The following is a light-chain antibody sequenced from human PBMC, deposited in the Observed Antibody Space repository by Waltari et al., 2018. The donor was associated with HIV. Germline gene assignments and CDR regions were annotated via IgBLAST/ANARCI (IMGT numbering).Light chain of an antibody. V-gene: IGKV1-12*01. CDR3: QQAHSTPFT. CDR2: AAF. CDR1: HDISSW. J-gene: IGKJ3*01. Sequence: DIQMTQSPSSVSASVGDRVTITCRSSHDISSWLGWYQQKPGEAPKLLIYAAFNLQYGVPSRFTGSGSGTQFTLTISSLQLEDSATYFCQQAHSTPFTFGPGTKVDVQ.